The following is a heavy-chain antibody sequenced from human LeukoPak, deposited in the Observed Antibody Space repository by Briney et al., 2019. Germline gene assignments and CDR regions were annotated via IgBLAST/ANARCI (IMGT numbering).Heavy chain of an antibody. CDR2: ISAYNGNT. CDR3: ASVRPAYDSSGYCFR. CDR1: GYTFTSYG. Sequence: GASVKVSCKASGYTFTSYGISWVRQAPGQGLEWMGWISAYNGNTNYAQKLQGRVTMTTDTSTSTAYMELRSLRSDDTAVYYCASVRPAYDSSGYCFRWGQGTLVTVSS. V-gene: IGHV1-18*01. D-gene: IGHD3-22*01. J-gene: IGHJ4*02.